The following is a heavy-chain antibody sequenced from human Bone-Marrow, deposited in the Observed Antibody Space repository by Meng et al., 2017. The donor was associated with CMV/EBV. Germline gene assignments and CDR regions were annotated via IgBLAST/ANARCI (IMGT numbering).Heavy chain of an antibody. V-gene: IGHV1-69*10. Sequence: SVKVSCKASGGTFSSYAISWVRQAPGQGLEWMGGIIPILGIANYAQKFQGRVTITTDESTSTAYMELSSLRSEDTAVYYCARVVVVVPAGGYYYYYGMDVWGQGTTVTVSS. CDR1: GGTFSSYA. CDR2: IIPILGIA. D-gene: IGHD2-2*01. J-gene: IGHJ6*02. CDR3: ARVVVVVPAGGYYYYYGMDV.